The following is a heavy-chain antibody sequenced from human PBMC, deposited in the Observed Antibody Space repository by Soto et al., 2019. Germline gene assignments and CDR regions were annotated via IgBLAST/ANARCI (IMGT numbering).Heavy chain of an antibody. Sequence: PVGSLRLSCAASGFSFSIYAMNWVRQAPGKGLEWVSTMSGSGAEKYYADSVKGRFTTSRDNSKSTLYLQMNSLRAEDTAVYYCAKDPFEPWGGAYFDYWGQGTSVTVSS. CDR1: GFSFSIYA. CDR3: AKDPFEPWGGAYFDY. CDR2: MSGSGAEK. V-gene: IGHV3-23*01. D-gene: IGHD2-21*01. J-gene: IGHJ4*02.